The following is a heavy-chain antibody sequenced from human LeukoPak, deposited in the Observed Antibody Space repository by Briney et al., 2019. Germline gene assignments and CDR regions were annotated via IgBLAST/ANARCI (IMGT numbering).Heavy chain of an antibody. V-gene: IGHV3-23*01. Sequence: GGSLRLSCAASGFTFGSYAMSWVRQAPGKGREWVSGISGSGVSTFYADSVKGRFTISRDNSKNTLYLQMNSLRAEDTAVYYCAKRSSWYGFDYWGQGTLVTVSS. CDR1: GFTFGSYA. CDR2: ISGSGVST. D-gene: IGHD6-13*01. J-gene: IGHJ4*02. CDR3: AKRSSWYGFDY.